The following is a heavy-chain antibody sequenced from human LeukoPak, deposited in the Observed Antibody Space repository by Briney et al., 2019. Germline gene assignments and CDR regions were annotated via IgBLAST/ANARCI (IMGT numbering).Heavy chain of an antibody. CDR1: GFTFSSYS. CDR2: ISGSSSTI. J-gene: IGHJ4*02. Sequence: WGSLRLSCAASGFTFSSYSMNWVRQAPGKGLEWVSYISGSSSTIYYADSVKGRFTISRDNAKDSLYLQMNSLRDEDTAVYYCVRDHNWWLDFWGQATLVTV. D-gene: IGHD1-20*01. V-gene: IGHV3-48*02. CDR3: VRDHNWWLDF.